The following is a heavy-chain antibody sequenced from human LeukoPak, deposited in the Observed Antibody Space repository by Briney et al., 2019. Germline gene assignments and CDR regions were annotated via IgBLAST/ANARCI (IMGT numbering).Heavy chain of an antibody. D-gene: IGHD6-19*01. Sequence: GGSLRLSCAASGFTFSSYAMSWVRQAPGKGLEWVSAISGSGGSTYYADSVKGRFTISRDNAKNSLYLQMNSLRAEDTAVYYCARVDSSGWSDFDYWGQGTLVTVSS. V-gene: IGHV3-23*01. CDR1: GFTFSSYA. CDR2: ISGSGGST. J-gene: IGHJ4*02. CDR3: ARVDSSGWSDFDY.